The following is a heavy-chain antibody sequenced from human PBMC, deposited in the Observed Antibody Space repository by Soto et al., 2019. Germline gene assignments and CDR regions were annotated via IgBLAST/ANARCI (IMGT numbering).Heavy chain of an antibody. J-gene: IGHJ4*02. CDR3: ARGGYCSSTSCLTRSDY. Sequence: GGSLRLSCAGSGFTFSSYWMHWVRQAPGKGLVWVSRINSDGSSTSYADSVKGRFTISRDNAKNTLYLQMNSLRPEDTAVYYCARGGYCSSTSCLTRSDYWGQGT. V-gene: IGHV3-74*01. CDR2: INSDGSST. CDR1: GFTFSSYW. D-gene: IGHD2-2*03.